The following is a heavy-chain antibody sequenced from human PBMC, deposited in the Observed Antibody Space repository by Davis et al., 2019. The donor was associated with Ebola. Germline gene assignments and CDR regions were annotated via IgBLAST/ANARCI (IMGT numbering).Heavy chain of an antibody. V-gene: IGHV3-23*01. CDR1: GFTFRTYG. J-gene: IGHJ4*02. Sequence: GGSLRLSCPASGFTFRTYGMPWVRQAPGKRLEWVSAISGSGGSTYYADSVKGRFTISRDNSKNTLYLQMNSLRAEDTAVYYCAKVGALAPFDYWGQGTLVTVSS. CDR3: AKVGALAPFDY. CDR2: ISGSGGST. D-gene: IGHD3-16*01.